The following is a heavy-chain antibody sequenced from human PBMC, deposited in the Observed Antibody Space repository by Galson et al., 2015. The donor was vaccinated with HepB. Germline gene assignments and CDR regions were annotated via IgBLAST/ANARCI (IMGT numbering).Heavy chain of an antibody. CDR2: VIPLFGSA. J-gene: IGHJ3*02. V-gene: IGHV1-69*13. D-gene: IGHD2-2*01. Sequence: SVKVSCKASGGTFNNYAINWVRQAPGHGLEWMGGVIPLFGSANYAQKFQGRVTITADEATSTAFMELSGLRSDDPAVYYCARVSRVSFRLYDAFEIWGQGTLVTVSS. CDR1: GGTFNNYA. CDR3: ARVSRVSFRLYDAFEI.